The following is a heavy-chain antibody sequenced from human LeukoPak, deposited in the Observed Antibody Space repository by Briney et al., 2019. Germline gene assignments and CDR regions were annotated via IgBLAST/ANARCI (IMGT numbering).Heavy chain of an antibody. Sequence: GGSLRLSCAASGFTFSSYGMHWVRQAPGKGLEWVAIIYSGGGTTKYYAESVKDRFTITRDDSRDTLYLQMNSLRAEDTAVYYCVVILVPGGVWHFDLWGRGTLVTVSS. J-gene: IGHJ2*01. D-gene: IGHD2-2*01. CDR3: VVILVPGGVWHFDL. CDR1: GFTFSSYG. V-gene: IGHV3-33*03. CDR2: IYSGGGTTK.